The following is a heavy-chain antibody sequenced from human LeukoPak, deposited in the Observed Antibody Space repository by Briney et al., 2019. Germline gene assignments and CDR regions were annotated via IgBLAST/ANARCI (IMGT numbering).Heavy chain of an antibody. CDR3: AAAPQTHRYLGY. CDR2: ISSSGSTI. J-gene: IGHJ4*02. V-gene: IGHV3-11*04. CDR1: GFTFSDYF. D-gene: IGHD3-16*02. Sequence: PGGSLRLSCAASGFTFSDYFMSWIRQAPGKGLEWVSYISSSGSTIYYADSVKGRFTISRDNAKNSLYLRMNSLRSEDTAVYYCAAAPQTHRYLGYWGQGTLVTASS.